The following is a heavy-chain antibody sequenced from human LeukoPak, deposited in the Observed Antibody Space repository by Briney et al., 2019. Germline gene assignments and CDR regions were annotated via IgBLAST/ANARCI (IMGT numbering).Heavy chain of an antibody. CDR3: AKEAGQWVQFSYLDY. J-gene: IGHJ4*02. CDR1: GFPLRNYA. Sequence: GGSLRLSCAASGFPLRNYAMSWVRQAPGKGLEWVSTVSGSGGNTYYADSVKGRFTISRDTSKNTLYLQMNSLRAEDTAVYSCAKEAGQWVQFSYLDYWGQGTLVTVSS. CDR2: VSGSGGNT. D-gene: IGHD5-24*01. V-gene: IGHV3-23*01.